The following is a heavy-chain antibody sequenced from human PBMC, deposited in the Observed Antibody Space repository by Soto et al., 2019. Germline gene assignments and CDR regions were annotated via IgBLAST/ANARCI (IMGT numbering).Heavy chain of an antibody. J-gene: IGHJ5*02. Sequence: LRLSCAASGLTFSTSAMHWVRQAPGKGLEWVAMISHDGSHEYYGDSVKGRFSVSRDNSHNILHLQMNSLRIEDTAVYFCARNTDHRLVRGWLEPWGQGTLVTVSS. D-gene: IGHD3-10*01. CDR3: ARNTDHRLVRGWLEP. CDR1: GLTFSTSA. V-gene: IGHV3-30-3*01. CDR2: ISHDGSHE.